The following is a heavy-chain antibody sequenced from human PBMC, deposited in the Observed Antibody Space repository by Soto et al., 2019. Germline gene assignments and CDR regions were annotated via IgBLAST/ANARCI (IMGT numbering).Heavy chain of an antibody. CDR1: GYSFTRYG. Sequence: ASVKVSCKASGYSFTRYGIAWARQAPGQGLEWMGWINTYNGNTNYAQNLQGRVTLTTDTSTSTAYMELTSLRSNDTAIYYCALVDVDVTDSSQDVWGQGTTITGSS. CDR2: INTYNGNT. CDR3: ALVDVDVTDSSQDV. V-gene: IGHV1-18*01. J-gene: IGHJ6*02. D-gene: IGHD2-2*03.